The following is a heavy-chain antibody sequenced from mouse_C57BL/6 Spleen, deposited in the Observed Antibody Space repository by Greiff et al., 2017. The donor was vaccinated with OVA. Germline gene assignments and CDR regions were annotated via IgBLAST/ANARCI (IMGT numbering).Heavy chain of an antibody. D-gene: IGHD1-1*01. Sequence: VKLVESGPELVKPGASVKISCKASGYAFSSSWMNWVKQRPGKGLEWIGRIYPGDGDTNYNGKFKGKATLTADKSSSTAYMQLSSLTSEDSAVYFCARGMLTTVVAPDYFDYWGQGTTLTVSS. CDR2: IYPGDGDT. V-gene: IGHV1-82*01. CDR1: GYAFSSSW. CDR3: ARGMLTTVVAPDYFDY. J-gene: IGHJ2*01.